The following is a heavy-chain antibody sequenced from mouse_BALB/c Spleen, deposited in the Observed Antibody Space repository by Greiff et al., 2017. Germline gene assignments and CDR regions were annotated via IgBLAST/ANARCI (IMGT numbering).Heavy chain of an antibody. CDR2: IYPYNGGT. V-gene: IGHV1S29*02. D-gene: IGHD2-4*01. CDR3: ARLDYDCDEEKVDY. Sequence: EVQLQQSGPELVKPGASVKISCKASGYTFTDYNMHWVKQSHGKSLEWIGYIYPYNGGTGYNQKFKSKATLTVDNSSSTAYMELRSLTSEDSAVYYCARLDYDCDEEKVDYWGQGTTLTVSS. CDR1: GYTFTDYN. J-gene: IGHJ2*01.